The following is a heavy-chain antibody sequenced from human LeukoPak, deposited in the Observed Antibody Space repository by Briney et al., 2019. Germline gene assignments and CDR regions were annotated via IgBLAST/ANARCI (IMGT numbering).Heavy chain of an antibody. CDR1: SGSITNNY. CDR3: TRWPVTTENYFDY. D-gene: IGHD4-11*01. CDR2: IYYSGNT. V-gene: IGHV4-59*08. Sequence: SETLSLTCTVSSGSITNNYWSWIRQPLGKGLEWIGYIYYSGNTNYNPSLKSRVTISVDTSKNQFSLKLSSVTAADTAVYYCTRWPVTTENYFDYWGQGTLVTVSS. J-gene: IGHJ4*02.